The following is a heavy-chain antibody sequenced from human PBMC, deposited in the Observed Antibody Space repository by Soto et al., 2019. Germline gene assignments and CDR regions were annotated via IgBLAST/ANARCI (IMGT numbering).Heavy chain of an antibody. J-gene: IGHJ4*02. Sequence: GGSLRLSCAASGFTFSSYGMHWVRQAPGKGLEWVAVISYDGSNKYYADSVKGRFTISRDNSKNTLYLQMNSLRAEDTAVYYCAKDRVLYSYGFSSPQANDYWGQGTLVTVSS. CDR3: AKDRVLYSYGFSSPQANDY. CDR2: ISYDGSNK. CDR1: GFTFSSYG. D-gene: IGHD5-18*01. V-gene: IGHV3-30*18.